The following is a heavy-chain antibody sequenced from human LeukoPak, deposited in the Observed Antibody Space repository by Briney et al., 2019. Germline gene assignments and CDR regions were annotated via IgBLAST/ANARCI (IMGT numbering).Heavy chain of an antibody. V-gene: IGHV1-69*05. CDR2: IIPIFGTA. D-gene: IGHD3-22*01. J-gene: IGHJ4*02. CDR1: GGTFSSYA. CDR3: ARGGWNYYDSSGYYLPFDY. Sequence: SVKVSCKASGGTFSSYAISWVLQAPGQGLEWMGRIIPIFGTANYAQKFQGRVTITTDESTSTAYMELSSLRSEDTAVYYCARGGWNYYDSSGYYLPFDYWGQGTLVTVSS.